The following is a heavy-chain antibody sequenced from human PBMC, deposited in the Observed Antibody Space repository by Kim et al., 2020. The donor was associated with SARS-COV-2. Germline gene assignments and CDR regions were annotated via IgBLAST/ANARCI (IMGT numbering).Heavy chain of an antibody. CDR2: ISSSGSTI. V-gene: IGHV3-11*01. CDR1: GFTFSDYY. J-gene: IGHJ4*02. D-gene: IGHD3-9*01. Sequence: GGSLRLSCAASGFTFSDYYMSWIRQAPGKGLEWVSYISSSGSTIYYADSVKGRFTISRDNAKNSLYLQINSLRAEDTAVYYCARPHYYDILTGYTHYYFDYWGLGTLVTVSS. CDR3: ARPHYYDILTGYTHYYFDY.